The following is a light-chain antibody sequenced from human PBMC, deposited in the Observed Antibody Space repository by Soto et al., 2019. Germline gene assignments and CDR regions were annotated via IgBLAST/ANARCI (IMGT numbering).Light chain of an antibody. CDR1: QNITNNY. V-gene: IGKV3-20*01. CDR2: GAS. Sequence: EIVLTQSPGTLSLSPGERATLPCRASQNITNNYVAWYQHKPGQAPRLLIYGASSRATGIPVRFSGSGSGTDFTLTISRLEPDDFAVYYCQQHGNSPRAFGQGTKV. CDR3: QQHGNSPRA. J-gene: IGKJ1*01.